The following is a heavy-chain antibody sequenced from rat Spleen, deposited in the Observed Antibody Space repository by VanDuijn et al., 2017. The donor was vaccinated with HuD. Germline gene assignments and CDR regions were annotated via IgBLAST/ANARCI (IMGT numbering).Heavy chain of an antibody. CDR3: TSKGTIHTAY. CDR2: ITNTGGST. D-gene: IGHD1-9*01. CDR1: GFTFNNYW. Sequence: EVQLVESGGGLVQPGRSLKLSCVASGFTFNNYWMPWIRQAPGKGLEWVASITNTGGSTYYPDSVKGRFTISRDNAKSTLYLQMNSLRSEDTATYYCTSKGTIHTAYWGQGTLVTVSS. J-gene: IGHJ3*01. V-gene: IGHV5-31*01.